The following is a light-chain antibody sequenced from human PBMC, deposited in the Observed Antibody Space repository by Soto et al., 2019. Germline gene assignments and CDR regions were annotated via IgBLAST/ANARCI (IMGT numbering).Light chain of an antibody. V-gene: IGKV3-20*01. Sequence: EIVLTQSPGTLSLSPGERVTLSCRASQSVSSNYLAWYQQKPGQAPRLLIYSASSRATGIPDRFSGSGSGTDFTLTINRLEPEDFAVYYCQQYGGSPRVNFGGGTKVEIK. CDR2: SAS. CDR3: QQYGGSPRVN. CDR1: QSVSSNY. J-gene: IGKJ4*01.